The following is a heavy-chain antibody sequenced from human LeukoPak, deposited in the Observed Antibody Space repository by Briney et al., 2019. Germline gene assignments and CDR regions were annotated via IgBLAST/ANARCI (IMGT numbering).Heavy chain of an antibody. CDR1: RLTFSSYW. CDR2: IKQDGSEK. J-gene: IGHJ4*02. V-gene: IGHV3-7*01. CDR3: ARDGYNTWVY. D-gene: IGHD5-24*01. Sequence: GGSLRLSCAASRLTFSSYWMSWVRQAPGKGLEWVANIKQDGSEKYYVDSVKGRFTISRDNAKNSLYLQMNSLRAEDTAVYYCARDGYNTWVYWGQGTLVTVSS.